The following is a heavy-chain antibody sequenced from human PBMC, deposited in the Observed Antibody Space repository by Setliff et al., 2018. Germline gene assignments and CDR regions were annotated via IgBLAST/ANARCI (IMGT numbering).Heavy chain of an antibody. Sequence: LRLSCATSGFTFNNYVMNWVRQAPGKGLEWVSAISRSGDKTYYADSVKGRFIISRDNSDILYLQMNSLRAEDTAVYYCARGHTSMAPWGQGTLVTVSS. D-gene: IGHD5-18*01. V-gene: IGHV3-23*01. CDR2: ISRSGDKT. CDR1: GFTFNNYV. CDR3: ARGHTSMAP. J-gene: IGHJ5*02.